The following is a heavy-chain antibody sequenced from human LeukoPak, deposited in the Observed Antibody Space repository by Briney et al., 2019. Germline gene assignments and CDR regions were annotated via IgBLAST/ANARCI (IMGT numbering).Heavy chain of an antibody. CDR2: ISGSDGST. Sequence: PGGSLRLSCAASGFTFSSYAMSWVRQAPGKGLEWVSTISGSDGSTYYADSVKGRFTISRDNSKNTLYLQMNSLRAEDTAIYYCAKGYCSGGSCCHDAFDIWGQGTMVTVSS. CDR1: GFTFSSYA. D-gene: IGHD2-15*01. J-gene: IGHJ3*02. V-gene: IGHV3-23*01. CDR3: AKGYCSGGSCCHDAFDI.